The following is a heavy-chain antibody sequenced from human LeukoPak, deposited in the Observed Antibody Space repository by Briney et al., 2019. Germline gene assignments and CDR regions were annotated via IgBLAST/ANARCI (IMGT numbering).Heavy chain of an antibody. V-gene: IGHV1-2*02. Sequence: ASVKVSCKASGYTFTGYYMHWVRQAPGQGLEWMGWINPNSGGTNYAEKFQGRVTMTRDTSISTAYMELSRLRSDDTAVYYCARSRERGEFYYYGMDVWGQGTTVTVSS. CDR3: ARSRERGEFYYYGMDV. CDR1: GYTFTGYY. J-gene: IGHJ6*02. CDR2: INPNSGGT. D-gene: IGHD3-16*01.